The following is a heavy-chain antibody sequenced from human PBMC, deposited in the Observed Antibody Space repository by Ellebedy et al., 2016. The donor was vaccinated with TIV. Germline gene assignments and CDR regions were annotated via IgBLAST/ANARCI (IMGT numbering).Heavy chain of an antibody. Sequence: GESLKISXAASGFTFSSYGMHWVRQAPGKGLEWVAVIWYDGSNKYYADSVKGRFTISRDNSKNTLYLQMNSLRAEDTAVYYCARDTTVTTNQLDYWGQGTLVTVSS. V-gene: IGHV3-33*01. J-gene: IGHJ4*02. CDR3: ARDTTVTTNQLDY. CDR2: IWYDGSNK. CDR1: GFTFSSYG. D-gene: IGHD4-17*01.